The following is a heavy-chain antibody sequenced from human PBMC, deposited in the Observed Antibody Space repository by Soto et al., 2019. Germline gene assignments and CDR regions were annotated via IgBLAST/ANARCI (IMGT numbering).Heavy chain of an antibody. CDR2: INHSGST. CDR3: ARGFPTGDRYFDY. D-gene: IGHD7-27*01. V-gene: IGHV4-34*01. CDR1: GGSFSGYY. J-gene: IGHJ4*02. Sequence: SETLSLTCAVYGGSFSGYYWSWVRQPPGKGLEWIGEINHSGSTNYNPSHKSRVTISVDTSKNQFSLKLSSVTAADTAVYYCARGFPTGDRYFDYWGQGTLVTVSS.